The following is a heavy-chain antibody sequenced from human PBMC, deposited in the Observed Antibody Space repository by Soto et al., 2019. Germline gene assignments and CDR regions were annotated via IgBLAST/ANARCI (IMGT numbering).Heavy chain of an antibody. CDR3: ARVVRAAAGTGNYFDY. CDR2: IIPIFGTA. Sequence: ASAKVCCRASGGTFSCYAISWVRQTPGQGLEWMGGIIPIFGTANYAQKFQGRVTITADESTSTAYMELSSLRSEDTAVYYCARVVRAAAGTGNYFDYWGQGTLVTVSS. V-gene: IGHV1-69*13. J-gene: IGHJ4*02. CDR1: GGTFSCYA. D-gene: IGHD6-13*01.